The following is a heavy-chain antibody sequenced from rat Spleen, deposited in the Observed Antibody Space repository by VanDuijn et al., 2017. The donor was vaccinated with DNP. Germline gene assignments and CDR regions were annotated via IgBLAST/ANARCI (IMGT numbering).Heavy chain of an antibody. D-gene: IGHD1-9*01. CDR1: GFTFSNAW. CDR3: SRHTTGITGYFDY. Sequence: EVQLVETGGTLVQPGKSLKLTCATSGFTFSNAWMHWVRQSPEKQLEWVAQIKAKSNNYATYYAESVKGRFTISRDDSKSSVYLQMNSLKEEDTAIYYCSRHTTGITGYFDYWGQGVMVTVSS. J-gene: IGHJ2*01. CDR2: IKAKSNNYAT. V-gene: IGHV6-8*01.